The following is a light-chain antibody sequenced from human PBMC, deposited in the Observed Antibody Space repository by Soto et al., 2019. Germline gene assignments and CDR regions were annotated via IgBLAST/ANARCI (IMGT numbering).Light chain of an antibody. J-gene: IGLJ1*01. Sequence: QSVLTQPASVSGSPGQSITISCTGTSSDVGGYNYVSWYQQHPGKAPKLMIYDVSNRPSGVSNRFAGSKSGNTASLTISGLQAEDEAEYYCSSYASSSTLVFGTGTKLTVL. V-gene: IGLV2-14*01. CDR2: DVS. CDR3: SSYASSSTLV. CDR1: SSDVGGYNY.